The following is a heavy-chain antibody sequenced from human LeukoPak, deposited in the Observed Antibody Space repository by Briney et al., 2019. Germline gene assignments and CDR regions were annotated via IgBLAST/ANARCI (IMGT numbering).Heavy chain of an antibody. CDR1: GGSISATTTYY. CDR3: AGLVEGAGSWSYP. CDR2: VYHSGNT. J-gene: IGHJ5*02. V-gene: IGHV4-39*01. D-gene: IGHD2-21*01. Sequence: SETLSLTCAVSGGSISATTTYYWGWIRQTPGKGLEFIGSVYHSGNTYYNPSLKSRVTISVVTSNNQFSLKLNSVTAADSAMYYCAGLVEGAGSWSYPWGRGTLVTVSS.